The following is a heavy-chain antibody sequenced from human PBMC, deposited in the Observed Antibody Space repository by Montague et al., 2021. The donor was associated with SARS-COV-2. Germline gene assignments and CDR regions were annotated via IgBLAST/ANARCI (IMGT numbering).Heavy chain of an antibody. D-gene: IGHD2-21*02. V-gene: IGHV6-1*01. J-gene: IGHJ2*01. CDR3: ARAYCGGDCYFYWYFDL. Sequence: ISGDSVSSNIATWNWIRQSPSRGLEWLGRTYYRSKWYNDYAVSVKSRVIINPDTSNNRISLQLNSVIPEDTAVYYCARAYCGGDCYFYWYFDLWGRGTLVTVSS. CDR1: GDSVSSNIAT. CDR2: TYYRSKWYN.